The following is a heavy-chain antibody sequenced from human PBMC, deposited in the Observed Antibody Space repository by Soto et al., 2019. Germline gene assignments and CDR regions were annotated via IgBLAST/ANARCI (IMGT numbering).Heavy chain of an antibody. CDR3: AKGGRTGPIYYHGMDV. Sequence: GGSLRLSCAASGFTFSSYAMSWVRQAPGKGLEWVSAISGSGGSTYYADSVKGRFTISRDNSKNTLYLQMNSLRAEDTAVYYCAKGGRTGPIYYHGMDVWGQGTTVTVS. D-gene: IGHD3-16*01. CDR2: ISGSGGST. V-gene: IGHV3-23*01. J-gene: IGHJ6*02. CDR1: GFTFSSYA.